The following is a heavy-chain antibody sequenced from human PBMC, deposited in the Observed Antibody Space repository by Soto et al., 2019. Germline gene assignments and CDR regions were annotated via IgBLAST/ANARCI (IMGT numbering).Heavy chain of an antibody. J-gene: IGHJ3*02. CDR1: GINFSDHF. Sequence: QAQVVESGGGLVKPGGSLRLSCATSGINFSDHFMAWIRLSPGKGLEWIAYISGSGTTIYYADSVRGRFTISRDTANDSLYLQMNSLRAEDTAVYYCARDGRYKTPYNGFDTWGQGTMVTVSS. V-gene: IGHV3-11*01. D-gene: IGHD1-26*01. CDR2: ISGSGTTI. CDR3: ARDGRYKTPYNGFDT.